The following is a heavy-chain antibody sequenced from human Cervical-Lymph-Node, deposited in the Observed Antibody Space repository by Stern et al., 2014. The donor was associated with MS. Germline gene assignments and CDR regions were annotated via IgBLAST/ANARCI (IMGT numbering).Heavy chain of an antibody. J-gene: IGHJ3*02. CDR1: GYTFTSYG. CDR3: ARDSPFDI. V-gene: IGHV1-18*04. Sequence: QLVQSGVEVKKPGASVKVSCKASGYTFTSYGISWGRQAPGQGLEWMGWISASSGNTRNAQKFQGRVTMTTDTSSSTAFMELRSLRSDDTAVYYCARDSPFDIWGQGTMVTVSS. CDR2: ISASSGNT.